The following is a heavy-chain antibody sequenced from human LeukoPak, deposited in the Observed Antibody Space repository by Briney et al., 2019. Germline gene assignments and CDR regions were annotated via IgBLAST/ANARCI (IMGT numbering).Heavy chain of an antibody. CDR1: GFTFSSYW. Sequence: PGGSLRLSCAAPGFTFSSYWMSWVRQAPGKGLEWVANIKQDGSEKYYVDSVKGRFTISRDNAKNSLYLQMNSLRAEDTAVYYCARARPRDGDLSQSMWFDPWGQGTLVTVSS. D-gene: IGHD4-17*01. V-gene: IGHV3-7*01. CDR3: ARARPRDGDLSQSMWFDP. J-gene: IGHJ5*02. CDR2: IKQDGSEK.